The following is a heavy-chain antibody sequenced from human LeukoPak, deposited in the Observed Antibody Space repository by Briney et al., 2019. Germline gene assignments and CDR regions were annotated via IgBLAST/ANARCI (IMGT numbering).Heavy chain of an antibody. J-gene: IGHJ6*02. V-gene: IGHV3-23*01. D-gene: IGHD3-3*01. CDR3: ARDIRKRGYYDFWSGYYKGSPIYYGMDV. CDR2: ISGSGGST. Sequence: GGSLRLSCAASGFTFSSYAMSWVRQAPGKGLEWVSAISGSGGSTYYADSVKGRFTISRDNSKNTLYLQMNSLRAEDTAIYYCARDIRKRGYYDFWSGYYKGSPIYYGMDVWGQGTAVTVSS. CDR1: GFTFSSYA.